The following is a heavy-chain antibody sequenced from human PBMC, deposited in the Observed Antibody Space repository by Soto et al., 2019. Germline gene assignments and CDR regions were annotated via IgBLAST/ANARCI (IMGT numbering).Heavy chain of an antibody. J-gene: IGHJ4*02. CDR1: GGSISSSSYY. CDR2: IYYSGST. D-gene: IGHD6-19*01. V-gene: IGHV4-39*01. Sequence: PSETLSLTCTVSGGSISSSSYYWGWIRQPPGKGLERIGSIYYSGSTYYNPSLKSRVTISVDTSKNQFSLKLSSVTSADTAVYYCASYSSGWYAYWGQGTLVTVSS. CDR3: ASYSSGWYAY.